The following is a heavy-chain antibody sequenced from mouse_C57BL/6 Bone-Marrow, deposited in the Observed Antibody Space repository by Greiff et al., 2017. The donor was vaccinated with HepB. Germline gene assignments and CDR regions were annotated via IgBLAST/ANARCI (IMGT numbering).Heavy chain of an antibody. CDR3: TTEGYYYGGYFDV. CDR1: GFNIKDDY. Sequence: VQLKQSGAELVRPGASVKLSCTASGFNIKDDYMHWVKQRPEQGLEWIGWIDPENGDTEYASKFQGKATITADTSSNTAYLQLSSLTSEDTAVYYWTTEGYYYGGYFDVWGTGTPVTVSS. V-gene: IGHV14-4*01. D-gene: IGHD1-1*01. CDR2: IDPENGDT. J-gene: IGHJ1*03.